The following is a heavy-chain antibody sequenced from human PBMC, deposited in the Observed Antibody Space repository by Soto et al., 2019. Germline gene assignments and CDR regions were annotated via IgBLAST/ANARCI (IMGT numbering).Heavy chain of an antibody. CDR3: AKNKFSSGWYDWFDS. CDR1: GFTFSSYW. CDR2: IYNDGSST. V-gene: IGHV3-74*01. J-gene: IGHJ5*01. D-gene: IGHD6-19*01. Sequence: PGGSLRLSCAASGFTFSSYWMHWVRQVPGKGLEWVSRIYNDGSSTSYADSVEGRFTISRDNAKNTLYLQMNSLRAEDTGIYYCAKNKFSSGWYDWFDSWGQGTLVTVSS.